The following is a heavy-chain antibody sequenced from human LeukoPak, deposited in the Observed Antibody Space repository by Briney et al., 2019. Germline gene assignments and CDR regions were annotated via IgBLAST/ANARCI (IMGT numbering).Heavy chain of an antibody. V-gene: IGHV3-23*01. CDR3: ARVNSGYYQIDY. D-gene: IGHD3-22*01. J-gene: IGHJ4*02. CDR1: GFTYSSYA. CDR2: ISVSGGST. Sequence: PGGSLRLSCAASGFTYSSYAMSWVRQAPGKGLEWVSAISVSGGSTYYADSVKGRFTISRDNSKNTLYLQMNSLRAEDTAVYYCARVNSGYYQIDYWGQGTLVTVSS.